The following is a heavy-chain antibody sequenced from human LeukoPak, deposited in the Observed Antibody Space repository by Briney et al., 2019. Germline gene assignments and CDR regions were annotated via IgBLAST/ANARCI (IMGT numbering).Heavy chain of an antibody. CDR2: IRYDGSNK. CDR3: AKKSSGGYDYYYNYMDV. CDR1: GFTFSSYG. J-gene: IGHJ6*03. V-gene: IGHV3-30*02. Sequence: PGGSLRLSCAASGFTFSSYGMHWVRQAPGKGLEWVAFIRYDGSNKYYADSVKGRFTISRDNSKNTLFLQMNSLRAEDTAVYYCAKKSSGGYDYYYNYMDVWGKGTTVTVSS. D-gene: IGHD5-12*01.